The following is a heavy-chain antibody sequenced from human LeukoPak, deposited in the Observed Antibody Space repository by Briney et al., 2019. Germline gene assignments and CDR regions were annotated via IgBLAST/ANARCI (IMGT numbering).Heavy chain of an antibody. CDR1: GFTFSSYG. CDR2: ISYDGSNK. D-gene: IGHD3-10*01. CDR3: ANFGYGSGSYSTGFSY. J-gene: IGHJ4*02. Sequence: GRSLRLSCAASGFTFSSYGMHWVRQAPGKGLEWVAVISYDGSNKYYADSVKGRFTISRDNSKNTLYLQMNSLRAEDTDVYYCANFGYGSGSYSTGFSYWGQGTLVAVSS. V-gene: IGHV3-30*18.